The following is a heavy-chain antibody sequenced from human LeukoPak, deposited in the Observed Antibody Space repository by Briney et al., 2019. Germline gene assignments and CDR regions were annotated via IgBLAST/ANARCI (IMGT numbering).Heavy chain of an antibody. V-gene: IGHV3-53*01. CDR3: ARDGYWCRDY. CDR1: GFTVSSNY. Sequence: GGSLRLSCAASGFTVSSNYMTWVRQAPGKGLEWVSVYSGGSTYYADSVKGRFTISRDNAQNSLYLQMDSLRVEDTAMYYCARDGYWCRDYWGQGTLVTVSS. CDR2: YSGGST. J-gene: IGHJ4*02. D-gene: IGHD2-8*02.